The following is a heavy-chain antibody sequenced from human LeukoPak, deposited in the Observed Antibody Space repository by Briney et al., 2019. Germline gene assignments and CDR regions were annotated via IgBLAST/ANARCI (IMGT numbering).Heavy chain of an antibody. V-gene: IGHV4-30-4*08. CDR1: GGSISSGDYY. Sequence: PSQTLSLTCTVSGGSISSGDYYWSWIRQPPGKGLEWIGYIYYSGSTYYNPSLKSRVTISVDTSKNQFSLKLSSVTAADTAVYYCARDRRPTEYSSSSGAFDIWGQGTMVTVSS. J-gene: IGHJ3*02. CDR3: ARDRRPTEYSSSSGAFDI. D-gene: IGHD6-6*01. CDR2: IYYSGST.